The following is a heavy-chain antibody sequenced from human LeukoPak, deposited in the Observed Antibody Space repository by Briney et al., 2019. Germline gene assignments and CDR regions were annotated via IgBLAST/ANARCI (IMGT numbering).Heavy chain of an antibody. CDR2: IYYSGST. CDR1: GGSISSSSSY. J-gene: IGHJ5*02. D-gene: IGHD3-10*01. Sequence: PSETLSLTCTVSGGSISSSSSYWGWIRQPPGKGLEWIGSIYYSGSTSYNPSLKSRVTISVDTSKNQFSLKLSSVTAADTAVYYCAREGLNMVRGVIPKEAWGWFDPWGQGTLVTVSS. CDR3: AREGLNMVRGVIPKEAWGWFDP. V-gene: IGHV4-39*07.